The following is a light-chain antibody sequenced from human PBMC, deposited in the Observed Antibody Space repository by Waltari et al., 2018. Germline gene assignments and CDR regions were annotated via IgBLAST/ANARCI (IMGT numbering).Light chain of an antibody. J-gene: IGLJ2*01. CDR3: CSYAGTYTFLV. CDR2: DVT. Sequence: QSALTQPRSVSGSPGQSVTISCTGTSTDVGGYNYVSWYQQHPGKAPKLFIYDVTKRPPGVPYRFSGSKSGNTASLTISGLQAEDEADYYCCSYAGTYTFLVFGGGTKLTVL. CDR1: STDVGGYNY. V-gene: IGLV2-11*01.